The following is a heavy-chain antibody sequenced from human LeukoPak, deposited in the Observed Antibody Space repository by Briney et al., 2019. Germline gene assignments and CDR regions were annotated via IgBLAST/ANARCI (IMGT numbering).Heavy chain of an antibody. Sequence: SETLSLTCTVSGGSISSYYWSWLRQHPGKGLEWIGYIYYSGSTNYNPSLTSRVTISVDTSKNQFSLKLSSVTAADTAVYYCARVRRNLGSYYMDVWGKGTTVTVSS. CDR2: IYYSGST. J-gene: IGHJ6*03. D-gene: IGHD2-15*01. V-gene: IGHV4-59*01. CDR3: ARVRRNLGSYYMDV. CDR1: GGSISSYY.